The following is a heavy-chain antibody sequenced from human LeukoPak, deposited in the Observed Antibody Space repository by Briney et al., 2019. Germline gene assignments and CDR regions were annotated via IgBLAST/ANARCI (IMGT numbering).Heavy chain of an antibody. J-gene: IGHJ4*02. V-gene: IGHV3-30-3*01. CDR2: ISSDGSKE. Sequence: GGSLRLSCAASGFTFSSFSIHWVRQALGKGLEWVAVISSDGSKEFYADSVKGRFTISRDNSKNTLYLQMNSLGPEDTAVYYCAREPHYYDSSGYYTPYTDYWGQGTLVTVSS. CDR1: GFTFSSFS. CDR3: AREPHYYDSSGYYTPYTDY. D-gene: IGHD3-22*01.